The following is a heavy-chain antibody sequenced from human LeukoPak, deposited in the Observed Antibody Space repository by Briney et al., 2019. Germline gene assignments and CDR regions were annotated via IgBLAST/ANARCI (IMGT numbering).Heavy chain of an antibody. D-gene: IGHD6-13*01. CDR1: GFTFSSYA. CDR3: ARYSSNWHAVDY. J-gene: IGHJ4*02. CDR2: IESDGSTT. Sequence: GGSLRLSCAASGFTFSSYAMSWVRQAPGKGLVWVSRIESDGSTTSYADSVKGRFTISRDNAKNTLYLQMNSLRVDDTAVYYCARYSSNWHAVDYWGQGTLVTVSS. V-gene: IGHV3-74*01.